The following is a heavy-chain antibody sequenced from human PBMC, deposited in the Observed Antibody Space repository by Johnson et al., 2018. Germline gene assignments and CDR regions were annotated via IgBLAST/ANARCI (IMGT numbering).Heavy chain of an antibody. CDR1: GGTFSSYT. J-gene: IGHJ1*01. D-gene: IGHD3-16*02. Sequence: QVQLVQSGAEVKKPGSSVKVSCKASGGTFSSYTISWVRQAPGQGLACMGRLIPILGIANYAQEFQDRVTLTADESTGTAYMELSSLRSEDTAGYYCARGLSYKTDWGQGTLVTVSS. V-gene: IGHV1-69*04. CDR3: ARGLSYKTD. CDR2: LIPILGIA.